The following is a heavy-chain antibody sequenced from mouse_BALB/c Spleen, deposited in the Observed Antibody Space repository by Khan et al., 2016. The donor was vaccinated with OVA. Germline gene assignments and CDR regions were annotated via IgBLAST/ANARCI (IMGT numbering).Heavy chain of an antibody. CDR3: ARIYGGDFDY. Sequence: EVQLQESGPGLVKPSQSLSLTCTVTGYSITSDYAWNWIRQFPGNKLEWMGYLSHSGNTKYNPSPKSRISITRAPSKNQFFLQLNSVTTEDTDTYYCARIYGGDFDYWGQGTTLTVSS. D-gene: IGHD1-1*01. J-gene: IGHJ2*01. CDR2: LSHSGNT. V-gene: IGHV3-2*02. CDR1: GYSITSDYA.